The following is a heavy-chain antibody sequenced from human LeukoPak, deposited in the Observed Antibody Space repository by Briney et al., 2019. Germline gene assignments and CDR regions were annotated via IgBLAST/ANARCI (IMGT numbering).Heavy chain of an antibody. V-gene: IGHV4-59*01. CDR2: IYYSGST. Sequence: SETLSLTCTVSGGSISSYYWSWIRQPPGKGLEGIGYIYYSGSTNYNPSLKSRVTISVDTSKNQFSLKLSSVTAADTAVYYCARVQWELLGPYWYFDLWGRGTLVTVSS. D-gene: IGHD1-26*01. CDR3: ARVQWELLGPYWYFDL. J-gene: IGHJ2*01. CDR1: GGSISSYY.